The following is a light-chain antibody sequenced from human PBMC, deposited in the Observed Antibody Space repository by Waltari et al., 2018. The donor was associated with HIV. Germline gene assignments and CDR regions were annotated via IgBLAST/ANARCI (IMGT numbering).Light chain of an antibody. J-gene: IGKJ2*01. CDR3: QQYNNWLRDT. CDR1: QSVSSN. CDR2: GAS. Sequence: EIVMTQSPATLSVSPGERATLSCRASQSVSSNLAWYQQKPGQAPRLLIYGASTRATGIPARFSGSGSGTEFTLTINSLQSEDFAVYYCQQYNNWLRDTFGQGTKLEIK. V-gene: IGKV3-15*01.